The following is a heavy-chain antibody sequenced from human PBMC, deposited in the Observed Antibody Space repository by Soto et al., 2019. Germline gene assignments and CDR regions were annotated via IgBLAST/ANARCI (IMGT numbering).Heavy chain of an antibody. V-gene: IGHV1-8*01. CDR2: MNPGSGDT. J-gene: IGHJ5*02. CDR3: ARMATFGSLNWFDP. Sequence: ASVKVSCKASGYSFTNNDVSWVRQATGQGLEWMGWMNPGSGDTGYARKFQGRVTMTRDISIATAYMELSGLRSDDTAIYYCARMATFGSLNWFDPWGQGTLVTVSS. CDR1: GYSFTNND. D-gene: IGHD3-10*01.